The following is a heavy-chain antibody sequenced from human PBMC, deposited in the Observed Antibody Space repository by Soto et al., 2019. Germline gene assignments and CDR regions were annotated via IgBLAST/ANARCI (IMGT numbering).Heavy chain of an antibody. D-gene: IGHD1-26*01. V-gene: IGHV3-30*18. CDR3: AKAKWELSLQGYFDL. J-gene: IGHJ2*01. Sequence: GGSLRLSCAASGFTFSSYGMHWVRQAPGKGLEWVAVISYDGSNKYYADSVKGRFTISRDNSKNTLYLQMNSLRAEDTAVYYCAKAKWELSLQGYFDLWGRGTLVTVSS. CDR2: ISYDGSNK. CDR1: GFTFSSYG.